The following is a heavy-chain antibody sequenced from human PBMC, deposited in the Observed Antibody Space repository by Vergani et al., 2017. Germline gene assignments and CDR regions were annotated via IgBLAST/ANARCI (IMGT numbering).Heavy chain of an antibody. J-gene: IGHJ4*02. CDR3: ASDGTDIVFRSCYYTHLLYY. D-gene: IGHD3-3*01. V-gene: IGHV3-30*03. CDR1: GFGFKNFA. Sequence: QVSLVESGGGVVQPGRSLTLTCSASGFGFKNFAMHWVRQAPGKGLEWVATISKDGTHDYYEPSVRGLFAVSRDNYKNTRYLQMDRLTIDDTAVYFCASDGTDIVFRSCYYTHLLYYWGQGILVNVSS. CDR2: ISKDGTHD.